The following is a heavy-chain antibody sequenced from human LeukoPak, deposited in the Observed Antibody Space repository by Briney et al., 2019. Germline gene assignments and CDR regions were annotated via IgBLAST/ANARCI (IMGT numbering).Heavy chain of an antibody. J-gene: IGHJ5*02. V-gene: IGHV3-33*01. D-gene: IGHD6-19*01. Sequence: PGGSLRLSCVASGFTFRSHGMHWVRQAPGKGLEWVAVIWYDGSNKYYADSVKGRFTISRDNSKNTLYLQMNSLRAEDTAVYYCARDDDSSMLFDPWGQGTLVTVSS. CDR1: GFTFRSHG. CDR2: IWYDGSNK. CDR3: ARDDDSSMLFDP.